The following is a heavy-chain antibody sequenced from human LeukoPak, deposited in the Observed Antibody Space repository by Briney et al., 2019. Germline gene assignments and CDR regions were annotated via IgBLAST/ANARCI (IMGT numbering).Heavy chain of an antibody. V-gene: IGHV4-30-4*08. J-gene: IGHJ4*02. Sequence: PSETLSLTCTVSGGSISSGDYYWSWIRQPPGKGLEWIGYIYYSGSTYYNPSLKSRVTISVDTSKNQFSLKLSSVTAADTAVYYCARATSELLVDYWGQGTLVTVSS. D-gene: IGHD1-26*01. CDR2: IYYSGST. CDR3: ARATSELLVDY. CDR1: GGSISSGDYY.